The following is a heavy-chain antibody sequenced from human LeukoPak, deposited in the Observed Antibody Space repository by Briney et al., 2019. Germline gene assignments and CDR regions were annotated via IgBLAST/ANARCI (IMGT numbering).Heavy chain of an antibody. CDR2: IYYSGST. CDR1: GGSISSYY. Sequence: SETLSLTCTVSGGSISSYYWSWIRQPPGMGLEWIGYIYYSGSTNYNPSLKSRVTISVDTSKNQFSLKLNSVTAADTAVYYCARSESSSWYTFDYWGQGTLVTVSS. CDR3: ARSESSSWYTFDY. J-gene: IGHJ4*02. D-gene: IGHD6-13*01. V-gene: IGHV4-59*01.